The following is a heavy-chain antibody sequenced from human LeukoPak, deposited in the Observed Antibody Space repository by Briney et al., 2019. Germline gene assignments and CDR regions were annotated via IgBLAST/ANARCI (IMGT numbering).Heavy chain of an antibody. Sequence: GGSPRLSCAASGFTFDDYAMHWVRQAPGKGLEWVSGISWNSGSIGYADSVKGRFTISRDNAKNSLYLQMNSLRAEDTALYYCAKDNTEYYYDSSGYTDYWGQGTLVTVSS. CDR2: ISWNSGSI. V-gene: IGHV3-9*01. D-gene: IGHD3-22*01. CDR3: AKDNTEYYYDSSGYTDY. CDR1: GFTFDDYA. J-gene: IGHJ4*02.